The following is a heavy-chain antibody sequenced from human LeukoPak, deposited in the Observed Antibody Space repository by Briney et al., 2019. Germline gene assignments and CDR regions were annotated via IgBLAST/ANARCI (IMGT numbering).Heavy chain of an antibody. V-gene: IGHV1-8*01. CDR1: GYTFTSYD. CDR2: MNPNSGNT. J-gene: IGHJ1*01. CDR3: ARVDGYYDILTCYYYQH. Sequence: GASVKVSCKASGYTFTSYDINWVRQATGQGLEWMGWMNPNSGNTGYAQKFQGRVTMIRNTSISTAYMELSSLRSEDTAVYYCARVDGYYDILTCYYYQHWGQGTLVTVSS. D-gene: IGHD3-9*01.